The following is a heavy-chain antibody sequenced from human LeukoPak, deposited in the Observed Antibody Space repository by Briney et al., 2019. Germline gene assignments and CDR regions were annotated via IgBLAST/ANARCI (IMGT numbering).Heavy chain of an antibody. V-gene: IGHV4-59*11. Sequence: SETLSLTCTVSGGSISSHYWSWIRQPPGKGLEWIGYIYYSGSTNYNPPLKSRVTISVDTSKNQFSLKLSSVTAADTAVYYCARVDGGFDYWGQGTLVTVSS. CDR2: IYYSGST. CDR1: GGSISSHY. D-gene: IGHD3-16*01. J-gene: IGHJ4*02. CDR3: ARVDGGFDY.